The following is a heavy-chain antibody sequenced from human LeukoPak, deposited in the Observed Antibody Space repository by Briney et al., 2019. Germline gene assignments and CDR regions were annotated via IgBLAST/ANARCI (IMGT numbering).Heavy chain of an antibody. CDR2: FDPEDGET. CDR1: GYTLTELP. CDR3: ARETIFGVVIIDY. D-gene: IGHD3-3*01. J-gene: IGHJ4*02. Sequence: GASVKVSCKVSGYTLTELPMHWVRQAPGKGLEWMGGFDPEDGETIYAQKFQGRVTMTRDTSISTAYMELSRLRSDDTAVYYCARETIFGVVIIDYWGQGTLVTVSS. V-gene: IGHV1-24*01.